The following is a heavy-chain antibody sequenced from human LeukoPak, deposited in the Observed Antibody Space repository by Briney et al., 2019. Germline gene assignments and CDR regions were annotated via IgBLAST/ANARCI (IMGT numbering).Heavy chain of an antibody. CDR2: IIPIFGTA. Sequence: SVKVSCKASGGTFSSYAISWVRQAPGQGLEWMGGIIPIFGTANYAQKFQGRVTITADESTSTAYMELSSLRSEDTAVYYCARKSMVRGVIHAFDIWGQGTIVTVSS. D-gene: IGHD3-10*01. CDR1: GGTFSSYA. J-gene: IGHJ3*02. CDR3: ARKSMVRGVIHAFDI. V-gene: IGHV1-69*13.